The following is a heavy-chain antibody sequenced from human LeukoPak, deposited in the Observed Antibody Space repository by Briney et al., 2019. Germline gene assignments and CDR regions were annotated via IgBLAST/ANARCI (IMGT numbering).Heavy chain of an antibody. D-gene: IGHD6-13*01. CDR3: ARDVYHQAAAGMGFDY. V-gene: IGHV1-69*01. J-gene: IGHJ4*02. CDR2: IIPIFGTA. Sequence: SVKVSCKASGGSFSSYAISWVRQAPGQGLEWMGGIIPIFGTANYAQTFQGRVTITADESTSTAYMELSSLRSEDTAVYYCARDVYHQAAAGMGFDYWGQGTLVTVSS. CDR1: GGSFSSYA.